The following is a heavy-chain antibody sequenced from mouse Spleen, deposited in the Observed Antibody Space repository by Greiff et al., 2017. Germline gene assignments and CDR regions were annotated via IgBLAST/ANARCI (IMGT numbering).Heavy chain of an antibody. Sequence: QVQLQQPGAELVKPGASVKMSCKASGYTFTSYWITWVKQRPGQGLEWIGDIYPGSGSTNYNEKFKSKATLTVDTSSSTAYMQLSSLTSEDSAVYYCARWDVWLRRGFAYWGQGTLVTVSA. CDR1: GYTFTSYW. V-gene: IGHV1-55*01. CDR3: ARWDVWLRRGFAY. D-gene: IGHD2-2*01. J-gene: IGHJ3*01. CDR2: IYPGSGST.